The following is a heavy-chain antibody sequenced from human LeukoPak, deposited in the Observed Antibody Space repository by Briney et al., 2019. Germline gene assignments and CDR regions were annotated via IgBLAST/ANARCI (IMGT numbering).Heavy chain of an antibody. Sequence: PSETLSLTCTVSGYSISSGYYWGCIRQPPGKGLEWIGSIYHSGSTYYNPSLKSRVTISVDTSKNQFSLKLSSVTAADTAVYYCARVPVYDYVWGSYRYQYDYWGQGTLVTVSS. V-gene: IGHV4-38-2*02. CDR1: GYSISSGYY. D-gene: IGHD3-16*02. J-gene: IGHJ4*02. CDR3: ARVPVYDYVWGSYRYQYDY. CDR2: IYHSGST.